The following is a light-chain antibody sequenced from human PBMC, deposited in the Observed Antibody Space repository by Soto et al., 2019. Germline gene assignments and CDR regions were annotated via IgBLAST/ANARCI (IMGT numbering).Light chain of an antibody. Sequence: SVLTQPPSVSGAPGQRVTISCTGSSSNIGAGYDVHWYQQLPGTAPILLIYGNSNRPSGVPDRFSGSKSGTSASLAITGLQAEDEADYYCQSYDSSLSGYVVFGGGTKLTVL. CDR1: SSNIGAGYD. J-gene: IGLJ2*01. V-gene: IGLV1-40*01. CDR2: GNS. CDR3: QSYDSSLSGYVV.